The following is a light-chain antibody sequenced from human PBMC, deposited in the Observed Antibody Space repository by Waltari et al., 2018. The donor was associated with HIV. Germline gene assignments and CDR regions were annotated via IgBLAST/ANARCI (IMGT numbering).Light chain of an antibody. CDR3: QSAHSGGFHWV. CDR2: KDT. CDR1: ALPKHH. Sequence: SYELTQPPSVSVSPGQTAPITCSGGALPKHHAFWYQQRPGQAPLLLIYKDTERPSGIAERFSGSTSGATVTLIIDGVQAADEADYYCQSAHSGGFHWVFGGGTKLTVL. V-gene: IGLV3-25*03. J-gene: IGLJ3*02.